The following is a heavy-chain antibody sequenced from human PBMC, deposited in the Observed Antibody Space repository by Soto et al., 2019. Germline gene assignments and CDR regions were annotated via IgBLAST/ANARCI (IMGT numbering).Heavy chain of an antibody. CDR3: ARATAGGYNFYLYFDS. V-gene: IGHV3-30-3*01. J-gene: IGHJ4*02. D-gene: IGHD5-12*01. CDR2: ISYDGSNK. Sequence: GGSLRLSCAASGFTFSSYAMHWVRQAPGKGLEWVAVISYDGSNKYYADSVKGRFTISRDNSKNTLYLQMNSLRAEDTAVYYWARATAGGYNFYLYFDSWGQGTLVTVSS. CDR1: GFTFSSYA.